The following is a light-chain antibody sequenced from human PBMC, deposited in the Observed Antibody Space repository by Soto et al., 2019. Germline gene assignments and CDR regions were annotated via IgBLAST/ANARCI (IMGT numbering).Light chain of an antibody. J-gene: IGKJ3*01. Sequence: EIVLTQSPGTLSLSPGERATLSCRASQSVRSSFLAWYQQKPGQAPRLLIYAASRRATGIPDRFSGSGSGTDFTLTISRLEPEDFAVYYCQQYGSSVFSFGPGTKVDIK. V-gene: IGKV3-20*01. CDR3: QQYGSSVFS. CDR2: AAS. CDR1: QSVRSSF.